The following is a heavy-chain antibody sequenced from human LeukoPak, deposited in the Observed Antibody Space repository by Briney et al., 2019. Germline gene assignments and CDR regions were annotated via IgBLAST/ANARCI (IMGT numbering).Heavy chain of an antibody. CDR1: GXTFSSYG. Sequence: GGSLRLSCAASGXTFSSYGMHWVRQAPGKGLEWVAVIWYDGSNKYYADSVKGRFTISRDNSKNTLYLQMNSLRAEDTAVYYCARGRLLPYYYYGMDVWGQGTTVTVSS. V-gene: IGHV3-33*01. D-gene: IGHD2-21*02. CDR2: IWYDGSNK. CDR3: ARGRLLPYYYYGMDV. J-gene: IGHJ6*02.